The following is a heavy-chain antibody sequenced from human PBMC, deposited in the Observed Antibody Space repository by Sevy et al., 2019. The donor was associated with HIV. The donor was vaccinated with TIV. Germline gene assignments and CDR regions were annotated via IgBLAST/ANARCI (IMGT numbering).Heavy chain of an antibody. D-gene: IGHD6-13*01. CDR1: GFTFSDHY. Sequence: GGSLRLSCVASGFTFSDHYMEWVRQAPGKGLEWVGRTRNKPDGYTTEYAASVKVRFTISRDESNNSLYVQMNSLKAEDTAVYYCATHAGIAAAGRVFDYWGQGTLVTVSS. CDR3: ATHAGIAAAGRVFDY. CDR2: TRNKPDGYTT. V-gene: IGHV3-72*01. J-gene: IGHJ4*02.